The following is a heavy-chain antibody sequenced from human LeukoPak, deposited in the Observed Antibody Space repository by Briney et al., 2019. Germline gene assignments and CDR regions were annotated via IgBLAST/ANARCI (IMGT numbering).Heavy chain of an antibody. CDR2: IYPGDSDT. J-gene: IGHJ4*02. Sequence: GESLKISCKGSGYSFTSYWIGWVRQMPGKGLEWMGTIYPGDSDTRYSPSFQGQVTISADKSISTAYLQWSSLKASDTAMYYCARWDYDILTGYWQGYFDYWGQGTLVTVSS. V-gene: IGHV5-51*01. CDR1: GYSFTSYW. CDR3: ARWDYDILTGYWQGYFDY. D-gene: IGHD3-9*01.